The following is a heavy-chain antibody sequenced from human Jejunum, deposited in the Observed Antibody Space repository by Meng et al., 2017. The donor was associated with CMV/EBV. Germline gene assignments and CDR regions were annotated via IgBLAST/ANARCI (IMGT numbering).Heavy chain of an antibody. J-gene: IGHJ4*02. CDR1: GFSFTAYG. CDR2: ISAYNGHT. CDR3: ARRGRDYGDPPDY. V-gene: IGHV1-18*01. Sequence: QVQLVQSGAEVKEPGAAVKVACKATGFSFTAYGFTWVRQAPGQGLEWMGWISAYNGHTNYAQKFQGRVTMTTETSTNTAYMELRSLESDDTAVYYCARRGRDYGDPPDYWGQGTLVTVSS. D-gene: IGHD4-17*01.